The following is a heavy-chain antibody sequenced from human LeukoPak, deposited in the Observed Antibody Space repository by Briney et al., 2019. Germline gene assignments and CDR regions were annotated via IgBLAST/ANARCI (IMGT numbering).Heavy chain of an antibody. V-gene: IGHV1-2*02. Sequence: GASVKVSCKASGYTFTGYYMHWVRQAPGQGLEWMGWINPNSGGTNYAQKFQGRVTMTRDTSISTAYMELSRLRSDDTAVYYCARVRYSYAPYFDYWGQGTLVTVSS. D-gene: IGHD5-18*01. J-gene: IGHJ4*02. CDR2: INPNSGGT. CDR3: ARVRYSYAPYFDY. CDR1: GYTFTGYY.